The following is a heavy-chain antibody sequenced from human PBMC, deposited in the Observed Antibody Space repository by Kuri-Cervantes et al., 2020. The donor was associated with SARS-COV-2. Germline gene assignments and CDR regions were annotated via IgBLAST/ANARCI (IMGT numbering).Heavy chain of an antibody. J-gene: IGHJ5*02. V-gene: IGHV3-43D*03. D-gene: IGHD6-13*01. CDR1: GFTFDDYA. CDR2: ISWDGGST. CDR3: AKVGQQLVPDWFDP. Sequence: GGSLRLSCAASGFTFDDYAMHWVRQAPGKGLEWVSLISWDGGSTYYADSVKGRFTISRDNSKNSLYLQMNSLRAEDTALYYCAKVGQQLVPDWFDPWGQGTLVTVSS.